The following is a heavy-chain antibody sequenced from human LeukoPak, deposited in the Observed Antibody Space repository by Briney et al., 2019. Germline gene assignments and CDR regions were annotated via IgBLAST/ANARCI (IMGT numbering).Heavy chain of an antibody. Sequence: PGRSLRLSCAASGFTFSSYAMHWVRQAPGKGLEWVAVISYDGSNKYYADSVKGRFTISRDNSKNTLYLQMNSLRAEDTAVYYCARDLGVGAIRLILDSWGQGTLVTVSS. D-gene: IGHD1-26*01. CDR2: ISYDGSNK. CDR3: ARDLGVGAIRLILDS. J-gene: IGHJ4*02. V-gene: IGHV3-30-3*01. CDR1: GFTFSSYA.